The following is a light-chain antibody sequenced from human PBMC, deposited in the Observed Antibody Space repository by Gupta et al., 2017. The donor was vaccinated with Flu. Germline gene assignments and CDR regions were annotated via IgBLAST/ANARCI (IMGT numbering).Light chain of an antibody. CDR3: QQHYTTPYT. CDR2: CTS. CDR1: QPSLYSHNNRNY. Sequence: CMISQPSLYSHNNRNYLDWYQQKPGKPPRLLIYCTSSRETGVPERFSGSGSGTSFTLTINSLQVEDVAVYFCQQHYTTPYTFGQGTKLEIK. J-gene: IGKJ2*01. V-gene: IGKV4-1*01.